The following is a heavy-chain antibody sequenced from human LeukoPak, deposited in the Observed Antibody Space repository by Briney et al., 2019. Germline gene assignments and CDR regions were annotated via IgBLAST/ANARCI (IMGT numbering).Heavy chain of an antibody. CDR3: AKDLGCFDP. CDR1: GFTFSSYS. D-gene: IGHD7-27*01. J-gene: IGHJ5*02. V-gene: IGHV3-30*02. Sequence: GGSLRPSCAASGFTFSSYSMNWIRQAPGKGLEWVAFIRYDGSNKYYADSVKGRFTISRDNSKNTLYLQMNSLRAEDTAVYYCAKDLGCFDPWGQGTLVTVSS. CDR2: IRYDGSNK.